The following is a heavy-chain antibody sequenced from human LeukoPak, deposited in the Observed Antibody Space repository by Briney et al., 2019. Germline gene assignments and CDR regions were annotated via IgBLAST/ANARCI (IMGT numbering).Heavy chain of an antibody. V-gene: IGHV3-9*01. J-gene: IGHJ4*02. CDR2: ISWNSGYI. CDR3: AKVRGTYSSGYFFDY. D-gene: IGHD6-19*01. Sequence: GRSLRLSCAASGFTFNNYAMHWVRQAPGKGLEWLSIISWNSGYIGYADSVKGRFTISRDNAKKSLDLQMNSLRAEDTAFFYCAKVRGTYSSGYFFDYWGQGTLVTVSS. CDR1: GFTFNNYA.